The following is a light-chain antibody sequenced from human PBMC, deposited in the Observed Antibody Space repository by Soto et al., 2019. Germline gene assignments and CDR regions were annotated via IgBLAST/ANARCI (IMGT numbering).Light chain of an antibody. V-gene: IGKV2-28*01. J-gene: IGKJ4*01. Sequence: IVMTQSPLSLPVTPGEPASISCRSSRSLLSSNGNNYLDWYLQKPGQSPQLLIYLGSNRASGVPDRFSGSGSGTDFTLRISRVEAEDVGVYYCMQTVTVPLTFGGGTKVEVK. CDR1: RSLLSSNGNNY. CDR2: LGS. CDR3: MQTVTVPLT.